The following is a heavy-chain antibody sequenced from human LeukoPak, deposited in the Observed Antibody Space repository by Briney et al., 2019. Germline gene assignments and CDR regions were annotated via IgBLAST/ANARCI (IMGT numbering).Heavy chain of an antibody. V-gene: IGHV3-7*03. CDR2: INHNGNVN. CDR3: ARGGGLDV. CDR1: GFTFSTYW. Sequence: GGSLRLSCAASGFTFSTYWMNWARQAPGKGLEWVASINHNGNVNYYVDSVKGRFTISRDNAKNSLYLQMSNLRAEDTAVYFCARGGGLDVWGQGATVTVSS. D-gene: IGHD3-16*01. J-gene: IGHJ6*02.